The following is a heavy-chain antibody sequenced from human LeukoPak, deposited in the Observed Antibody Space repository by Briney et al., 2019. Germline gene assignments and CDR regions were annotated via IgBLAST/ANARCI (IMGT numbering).Heavy chain of an antibody. D-gene: IGHD3-3*01. Sequence: PGGSLRLSCAASGFTFSTNPMSWVRQAPGKGLEWVSAISDTRTYYADAVKGRFTISRDNSKNTVFLQMNSLRTEDTAVYYCARDRPHSSVFGVVITQHLFDSWGQGTLVAVSS. CDR3: ARDRPHSSVFGVVITQHLFDS. J-gene: IGHJ4*02. V-gene: IGHV3-23*01. CDR2: ISDTRT. CDR1: GFTFSTNP.